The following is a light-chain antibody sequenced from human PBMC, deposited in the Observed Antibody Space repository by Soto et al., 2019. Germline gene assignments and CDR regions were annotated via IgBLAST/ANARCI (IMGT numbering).Light chain of an antibody. Sequence: EIVLTQSPVTLSLSPGERATLSCRASPSVSSYLAWYQQKPGQAPRLLIFDASNRATGIPARFSGSGSGTDFTLTISSLEPEDFAVYYCQQRSDWPSTFGGGTKVEIK. CDR2: DAS. J-gene: IGKJ4*01. CDR3: QQRSDWPST. CDR1: PSVSSY. V-gene: IGKV3-11*01.